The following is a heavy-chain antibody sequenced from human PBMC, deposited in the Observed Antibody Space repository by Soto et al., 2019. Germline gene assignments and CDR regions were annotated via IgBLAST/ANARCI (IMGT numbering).Heavy chain of an antibody. CDR3: ARDASTNLYYFDY. Sequence: ASVKVSCKASGYTFTSYAMHWVRQAPGQRLEWMGWINAGNGNTKYSQNFQGRVTITRDTSASTVYMELSRLTSEDTGVYYCARDASTNLYYFDYWGQGSLVTVSS. V-gene: IGHV1-3*01. D-gene: IGHD1-26*01. CDR2: INAGNGNT. CDR1: GYTFTSYA. J-gene: IGHJ4*02.